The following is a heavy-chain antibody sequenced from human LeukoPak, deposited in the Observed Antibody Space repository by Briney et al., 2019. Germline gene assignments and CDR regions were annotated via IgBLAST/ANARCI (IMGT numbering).Heavy chain of an antibody. CDR3: AKGGIAAAATFDY. D-gene: IGHD6-13*01. V-gene: IGHV3-23*01. CDR1: GLTFSSYA. CDR2: ISNSRGST. Sequence: GGSLRLSCAASGLTFSSYAMSWVRQAPEKGLEWVSTISNSRGSTYYADSVKGRFTISRDNSKNTLYLQMNSLRAEDTAMYYCAKGGIAAAATFDYWGQGTLVTVSS. J-gene: IGHJ4*02.